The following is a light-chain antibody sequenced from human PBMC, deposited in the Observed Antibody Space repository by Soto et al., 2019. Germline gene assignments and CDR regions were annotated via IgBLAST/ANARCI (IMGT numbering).Light chain of an antibody. CDR2: DAS. V-gene: IGKV3-11*01. CDR1: QSVSSY. Sequence: EIVLTQSPATLSLSPGERATLSCRASQSVSSYLAWYQQKPGQAPRLLIYDASNRATGIPARFSGSGSGTDFTLTISSLGPEDFAVYYCQQRSNWPSNTFGGGTKVEIK. CDR3: QQRSNWPSNT. J-gene: IGKJ4*01.